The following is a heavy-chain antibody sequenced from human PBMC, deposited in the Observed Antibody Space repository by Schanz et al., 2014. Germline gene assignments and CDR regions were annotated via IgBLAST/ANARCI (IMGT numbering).Heavy chain of an antibody. D-gene: IGHD2-15*01. CDR3: AKGMGYCSGGTCYDYYYYGLDV. Sequence: QVQLVESGGGVVQPGRSLRLSCAASGFTFSVYGMHWVRQAPGKGPEWVAVIWYDENNKYYADSVKGRFTMSRDNSENTLYLQMNSLSADDTAVFYCAKGMGYCSGGTCYDYYYYGLDVWGQGTTVTVSS. CDR1: GFTFSVYG. V-gene: IGHV3-33*06. CDR2: IWYDENNK. J-gene: IGHJ6*02.